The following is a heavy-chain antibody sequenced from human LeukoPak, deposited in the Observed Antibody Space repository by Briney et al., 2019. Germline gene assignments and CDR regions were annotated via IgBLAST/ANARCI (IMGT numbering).Heavy chain of an antibody. Sequence: PGGSLRLSCAASGFTFSSYGMHWVRQAPGKGLEWVAVIWYDGSNKYYADSVKGRFTISRDNSKNTLYLQMNSLRAEDTAVYYCARAIVRDGYQTRDYWGQGTLVTVSS. CDR3: ARAIVRDGYQTRDY. CDR1: GFTFSSYG. D-gene: IGHD5-24*01. V-gene: IGHV3-33*01. J-gene: IGHJ4*02. CDR2: IWYDGSNK.